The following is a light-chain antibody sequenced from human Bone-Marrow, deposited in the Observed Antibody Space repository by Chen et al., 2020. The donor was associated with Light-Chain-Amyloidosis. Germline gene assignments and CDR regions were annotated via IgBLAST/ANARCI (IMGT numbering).Light chain of an antibody. CDR2: DDS. Sequence: SYVLTQPSSVSVAPGPTATIPCGGNNIGATSVHWYPQTPGQAPLLVVYDDSDRPSGIPERLCGSNSGNTATLTISRVEAGDEADYYCQVWDRSSDRPVFGGGTKLTVL. J-gene: IGLJ3*02. CDR1: NIGATS. CDR3: QVWDRSSDRPV. V-gene: IGLV3-21*02.